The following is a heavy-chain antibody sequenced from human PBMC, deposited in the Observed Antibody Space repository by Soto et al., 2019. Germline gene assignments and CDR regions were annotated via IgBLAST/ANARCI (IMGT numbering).Heavy chain of an antibody. CDR3: AREVVTETTLGYFDF. Sequence: QVHLVQSGPEVREPGSSVKVSCKASGGSFSSDAITWVRQAPGQGLEWIGEIIPMFDTTNYAPEFQGRVTITADTATTTVYMEVNRLTPDDTAVYYCAREVVTETTLGYFDFCGQGALVTVSS. V-gene: IGHV1-69*06. CDR1: GGSFSSDA. D-gene: IGHD2-21*02. CDR2: IIPMFDTT. J-gene: IGHJ4*02.